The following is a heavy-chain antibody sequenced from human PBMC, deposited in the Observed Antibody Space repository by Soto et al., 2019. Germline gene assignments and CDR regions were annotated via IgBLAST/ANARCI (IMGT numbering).Heavy chain of an antibody. CDR2: ISAYNGNT. V-gene: IGHV1-18*01. CDR3: ARDPGSSVTTPGYYYYGMDV. CDR1: GYTFTSYG. J-gene: IGHJ6*02. D-gene: IGHD4-17*01. Sequence: ASVKVSCKASGYTFTSYGISWLRQAPGQGLEWMGWISAYNGNTNYVQKLQGRVTMTTDTSTSTAYMELRSLRSDDTAVYYCARDPGSSVTTPGYYYYGMDVWGQGTTVTVSS.